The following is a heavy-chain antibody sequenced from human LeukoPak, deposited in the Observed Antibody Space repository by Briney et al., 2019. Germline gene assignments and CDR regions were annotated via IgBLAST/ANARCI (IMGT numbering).Heavy chain of an antibody. D-gene: IGHD2-15*01. J-gene: IGHJ4*02. Sequence: SETLSLTCTVSGGSISSSSYYWGWIRQPPGKGLEWIGSIYYSGSTYYNPSLKSRVTISVDTSKNQLSLKLSSVTAADTAVYYCARDEDASVVVVAATPFDYWGQGTLVTVSS. CDR2: IYYSGST. V-gene: IGHV4-39*02. CDR3: ARDEDASVVVVAATPFDY. CDR1: GGSISSSSYY.